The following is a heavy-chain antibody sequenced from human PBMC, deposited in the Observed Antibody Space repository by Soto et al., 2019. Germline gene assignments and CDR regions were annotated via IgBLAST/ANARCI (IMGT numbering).Heavy chain of an antibody. V-gene: IGHV1-2*02. CDR1: GYTFTGYY. CDR3: ARDLGCSSTSCNYYGMDV. D-gene: IGHD2-2*01. CDR2: INADSGDT. Sequence: ASVKVSCKASGYTFTGYYMHWVRQAPGQGLEWMGWINADSGDTKCSQKFQGRVTMTRDTSASTAYMELSSLRSEDTAVYYCARDLGCSSTSCNYYGMDVWGQGTTVTVSS. J-gene: IGHJ6*02.